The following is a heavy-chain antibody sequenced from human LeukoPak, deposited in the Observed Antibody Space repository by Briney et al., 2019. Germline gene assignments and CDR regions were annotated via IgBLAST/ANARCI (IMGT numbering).Heavy chain of an antibody. CDR3: ARGAGPDAFYI. Sequence: PGGSLRLSCAASGFTVSSNYMSWVRQAPGKGLEWVSVIYSGGSTYYADSVKGRLTISRDNSKNTLYLLMNSLRAEDTAVYYCARGAGPDAFYIWGQGTMVTVSS. CDR2: IYSGGST. V-gene: IGHV3-66*02. CDR1: GFTVSSNY. J-gene: IGHJ3*02.